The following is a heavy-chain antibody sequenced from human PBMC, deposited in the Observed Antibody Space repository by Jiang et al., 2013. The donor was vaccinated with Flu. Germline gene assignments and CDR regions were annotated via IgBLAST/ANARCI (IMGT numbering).Heavy chain of an antibody. CDR3: ARQPSGGPIVLFDY. J-gene: IGHJ4*02. V-gene: IGHV5-51*01. Sequence: QVTISADKSISTAYLQWSSLKASDTAMYYCARQPSGGPIVLFDYWGQGTLVTVSS. D-gene: IGHD2-8*01.